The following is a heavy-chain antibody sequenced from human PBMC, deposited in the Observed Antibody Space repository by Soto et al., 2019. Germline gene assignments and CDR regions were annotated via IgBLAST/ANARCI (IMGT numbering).Heavy chain of an antibody. CDR3: ARIDVYTAMVNYYYYGMDV. CDR2: ISYDGSNK. CDR1: GFTFSSYA. Sequence: QVQLVESGGGVVQPGRSLRLSCAASGFTFSSYAMNWVRQAPGKGLEWVADISYDGSNKYYADSVKGRFTISRENSKNTLYLQMNGLRAEDTAVYYCARIDVYTAMVNYYYYGMDVWVQGTTVTVSS. V-gene: IGHV3-30-3*01. J-gene: IGHJ6*02. D-gene: IGHD5-18*01.